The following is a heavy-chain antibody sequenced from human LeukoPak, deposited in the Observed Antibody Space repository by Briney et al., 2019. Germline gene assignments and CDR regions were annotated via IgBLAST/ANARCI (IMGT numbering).Heavy chain of an antibody. CDR3: ARDAAAGYSLAY. D-gene: IGHD6-13*01. CDR1: GGSISSGSYY. J-gene: IGHJ4*02. Sequence: SETLSLTCTVSGGSISSGSYYWSWIRQPPGKGLEWIGEISHSGNPNYNPSLKSRLTISVDKAKNQFSLNLNSVTAADTAVYYCARDAAAGYSLAYWGQGTLVTVSS. CDR2: ISHSGNP. V-gene: IGHV4-39*07.